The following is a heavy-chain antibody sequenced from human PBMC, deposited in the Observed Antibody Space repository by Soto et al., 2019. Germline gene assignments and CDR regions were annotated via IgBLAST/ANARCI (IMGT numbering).Heavy chain of an antibody. CDR3: ARGGGVGVAGSAAFDM. CDR2: INPATGAA. J-gene: IGHJ3*02. CDR1: GYPVTAYY. Sequence: QLHLVQSGAVVKKPGASVTVSCSASGYPVTAYYMHWVRQAPGRGLEWMGGINPATGAAKYTQTFQGRVTMTRDTSRSTVVMELRGLKSEDTAVFYCARGGGVGVAGSAAFDMWGQGTLVTVSS. V-gene: IGHV1-2*02. D-gene: IGHD3-3*01.